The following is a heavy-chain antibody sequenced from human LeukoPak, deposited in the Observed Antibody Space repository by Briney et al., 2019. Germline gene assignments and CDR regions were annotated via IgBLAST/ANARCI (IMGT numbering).Heavy chain of an antibody. V-gene: IGHV4-59*12. CDR2: IYYSGST. CDR3: ARAYSSSWYYTFIYDY. D-gene: IGHD6-13*01. Sequence: PSETLSLTCTVSGGSISSYYWSWIRQPPGKGVEWIGYIYYSGSTNYNPSLKSRVTISVDTSKNQFSLKLSSVTAADTAVYYYARAYSSSWYYTFIYDYWGQGTLVTVSS. CDR1: GGSISSYY. J-gene: IGHJ4*02.